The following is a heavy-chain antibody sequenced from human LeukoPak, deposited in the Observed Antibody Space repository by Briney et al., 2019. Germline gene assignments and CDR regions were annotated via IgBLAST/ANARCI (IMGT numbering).Heavy chain of an antibody. D-gene: IGHD3-10*01. J-gene: IGHJ4*02. Sequence: SETLSLTCAVYGGSFSGYYWSWIRQPPGKGLEWIGEINHSGSTNYNPSLKSRVTISVDASKNQFSLKLSSVTAADTAVYYCARGLLSPNYYGSGSCYPKTQTFDYWGQGTLVTVSS. V-gene: IGHV4-34*01. CDR1: GGSFSGYY. CDR3: ARGLLSPNYYGSGSCYPKTQTFDY. CDR2: INHSGST.